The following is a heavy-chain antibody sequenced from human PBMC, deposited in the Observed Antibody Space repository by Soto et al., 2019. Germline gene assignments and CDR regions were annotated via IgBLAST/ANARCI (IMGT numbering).Heavy chain of an antibody. V-gene: IGHV2-5*01. J-gene: IGHJ5*02. CDR1: GFSLSTGGLG. CDR3: AHRGYGDYPRDNWFDP. Sequence: QITLKESGPTLVKPTQTLTLTCTFSGFSLSTGGLGVGWIRQPPGKALEWLALIYWNDDKRYSPSLKSRLTITKDTPKNQVVLTMTNMDPVDTATYYCAHRGYGDYPRDNWFDPWGQGTLVTVSS. D-gene: IGHD4-17*01. CDR2: IYWNDDK.